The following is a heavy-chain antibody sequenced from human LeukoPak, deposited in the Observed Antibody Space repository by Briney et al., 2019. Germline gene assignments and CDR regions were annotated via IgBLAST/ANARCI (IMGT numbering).Heavy chain of an antibody. J-gene: IGHJ4*02. Sequence: GGSLRLSCAASGFTFSSYSMSWVRQAPGKGLEWVSAISGSGNIIYYADSVKGRFTISRDNAKNTLYLQMNSLRAEDTAVYYWAKEEAMVVQGIVVGYYFDYWGQGTLVTVSS. D-gene: IGHD3-22*01. CDR1: GFTFSSYS. V-gene: IGHV3-23*01. CDR2: ISGSGNII. CDR3: AKEEAMVVQGIVVGYYFDY.